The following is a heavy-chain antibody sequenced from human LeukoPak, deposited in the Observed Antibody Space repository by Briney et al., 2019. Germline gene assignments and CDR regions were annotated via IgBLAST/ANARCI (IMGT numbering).Heavy chain of an antibody. D-gene: IGHD3-10*01. CDR2: IYHSGRT. J-gene: IGHJ5*02. Sequence: SETLSLTCAVSGGSISSSNWWSWVRQPPGKGLEWIGEIYHSGRTNYNPSLKSRVTISVDKSKNQFSLKLSSVTAADTAVYYCARTGAMVRGVTYNWFDPWGQGTLVTVSS. CDR1: GGSISSSNW. V-gene: IGHV4-4*02. CDR3: ARTGAMVRGVTYNWFDP.